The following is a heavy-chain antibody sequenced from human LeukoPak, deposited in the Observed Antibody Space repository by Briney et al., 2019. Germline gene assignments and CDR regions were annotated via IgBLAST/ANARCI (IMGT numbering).Heavy chain of an antibody. CDR3: ARGFYYYGSGSYYRAWYFDL. CDR2: INTNTGNP. D-gene: IGHD3-10*01. J-gene: IGHJ2*01. V-gene: IGHV7-4-1*02. CDR1: GYTFTSYA. Sequence: ASVKVSCKASGYTFTSYAMNWVRQAPGQGLEWMGWINTNTGNPTYAQGFTGRFVFSLDTSVSTAYLQISSLKAEDTAVYYCARGFYYYGSGSYYRAWYFDLWGRGTLVTVSS.